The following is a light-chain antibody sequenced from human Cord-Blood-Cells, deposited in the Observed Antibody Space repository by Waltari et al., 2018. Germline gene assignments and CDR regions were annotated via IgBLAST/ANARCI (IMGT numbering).Light chain of an antibody. CDR1: HLGDKY. J-gene: IGLJ2*01. V-gene: IGLV3-1*01. Sequence: SYELTQPPSVSVSPGQTASIPCSGDHLGDKYACWYQHKPGQSPVLVIYQDSKRPSGIPERFSGSNSGNTATLTISGTQAMDEADYYCQAWDSSTAVFGGGTKLTVL. CDR3: QAWDSSTAV. CDR2: QDS.